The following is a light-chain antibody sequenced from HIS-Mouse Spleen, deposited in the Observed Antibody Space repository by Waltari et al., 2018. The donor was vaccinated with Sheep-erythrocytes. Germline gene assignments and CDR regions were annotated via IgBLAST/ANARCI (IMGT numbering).Light chain of an antibody. J-gene: IGLJ1*01. CDR2: DVS. CDR3: CSYAGSYNHV. V-gene: IGLV2-11*01. Sequence: QSALTQPPSVSGSPGQPVTISCTGTSRNVGGYNYVSWSQQHPGKAPKLMIYDVSKRPSGVPDRFSGSKSGNTASLTISGLQAEDEADYYCCSYAGSYNHVFATGTKVTVL. CDR1: SRNVGGYNY.